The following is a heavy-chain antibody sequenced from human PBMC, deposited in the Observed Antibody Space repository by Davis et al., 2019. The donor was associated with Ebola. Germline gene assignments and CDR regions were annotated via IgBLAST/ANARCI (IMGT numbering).Heavy chain of an antibody. CDR2: SSSISDSV. CDR1: GFTFRDAS. D-gene: IGHD3-10*01. CDR3: ARSYLIST. Sequence: PGGSLRPSCAASGFTFRDASMNWVRQAPGKGLEWIAYSSSISDSVYYADSVEGRFTISRDNARNSLYLQMNGLRDEDTAVYYCARSYLISTWGQGTLVTVSS. V-gene: IGHV3-48*02. J-gene: IGHJ5*02.